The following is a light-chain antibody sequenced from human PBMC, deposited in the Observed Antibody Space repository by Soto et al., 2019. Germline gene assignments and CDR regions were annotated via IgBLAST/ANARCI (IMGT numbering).Light chain of an antibody. V-gene: IGKV3-20*01. J-gene: IGKJ1*01. CDR2: GAS. CDR3: QQYGSSPRT. CDR1: QTVSSNY. Sequence: EIILSQSPDTLSLSPGERATLSCRASQTVSSNYLAWCQQRPGQAPRLLIYGASSRATGTPDRFSDSGSGTDFTLTISRLEPEDFAVYYCQQYGSSPRTFGQGTKVDIK.